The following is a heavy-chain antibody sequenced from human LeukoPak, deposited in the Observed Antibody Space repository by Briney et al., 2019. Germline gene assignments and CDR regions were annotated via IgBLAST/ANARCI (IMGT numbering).Heavy chain of an antibody. Sequence: GGSLRLSCTASGFTFGDYAMSWVRQAPGKGLEWVGFIRSKAYGGTTEYAASVKGRFTISRDDSKTIAYLQMNSLKTEDTAVYYCTRDTYDILSGPWGQGTLVTVSS. J-gene: IGHJ4*02. V-gene: IGHV3-49*04. CDR3: TRDTYDILSGP. D-gene: IGHD3-9*01. CDR2: IRSKAYGGTT. CDR1: GFTFGDYA.